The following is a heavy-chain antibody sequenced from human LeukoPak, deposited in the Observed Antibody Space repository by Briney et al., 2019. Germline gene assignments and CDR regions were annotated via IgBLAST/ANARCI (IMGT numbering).Heavy chain of an antibody. V-gene: IGHV3-66*02. CDR2: IYSGGST. CDR1: GFTVSSNY. CDR3: ARDGAARLLRYYYYMDV. Sequence: PGGSLRLSCAASGFTVSSNYMSWVRQAPGKGLEWVSVIYSGGSTYYADSVKGRFTVSRDNSENMQFLQMNALRPEDTAVYYCARDGAARLLRYYYYMDVWGKGTTVTVS. D-gene: IGHD6-6*01. J-gene: IGHJ6*03.